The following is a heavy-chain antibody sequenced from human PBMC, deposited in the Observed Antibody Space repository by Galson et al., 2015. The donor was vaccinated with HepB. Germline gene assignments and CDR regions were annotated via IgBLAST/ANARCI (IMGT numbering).Heavy chain of an antibody. CDR3: AKDPLPLGFGELRGIDFDY. Sequence: SLRLSCAASGFTFSSYGMHWVRQAPGKGLEWVAVISYDGSNKYYADSVKGRFTISSDNSKNTLYLQMNSLRAEDTAVYYCAKDPLPLGFGELRGIDFDYWGQGTLVTASS. CDR1: GFTFSSYG. CDR2: ISYDGSNK. V-gene: IGHV3-30*18. J-gene: IGHJ4*02. D-gene: IGHD3-10*01.